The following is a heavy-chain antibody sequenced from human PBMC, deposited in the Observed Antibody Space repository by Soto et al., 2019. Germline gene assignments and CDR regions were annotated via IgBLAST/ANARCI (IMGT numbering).Heavy chain of an antibody. J-gene: IGHJ1*01. CDR2: LIPVFGTA. CDR1: GGTFSSYA. Sequence: ASVKVSCKASGGTFSSYAITWVRQAPGQGLEWMGTLIPVFGTADYAQKFQGRVTISADESTSTAYMDLNSLRSEDTAVYYCARDSLSTPTSKVTEEQRWGQGTLGTVSS. D-gene: IGHD4-4*01. V-gene: IGHV1-69*13. CDR3: ARDSLSTPTSKVTEEQR.